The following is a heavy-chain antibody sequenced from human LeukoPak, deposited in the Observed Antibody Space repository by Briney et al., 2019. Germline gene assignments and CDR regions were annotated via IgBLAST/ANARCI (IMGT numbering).Heavy chain of an antibody. CDR2: IYPGDSDT. CDR3: ARRGYYYGSGSSEYFDY. J-gene: IGHJ4*02. CDR1: GYTFTRNW. V-gene: IGHV5-51*01. D-gene: IGHD3-10*01. Sequence: GESLKISCKSSGYTFTRNWIGWVRQMPGKGLEWMGIIYPGDSDTRYSPSFQGQVTISADKSISTAYLQWSSLKASDTAMYYCARRGYYYGSGSSEYFDYWGQGTLVTVSS.